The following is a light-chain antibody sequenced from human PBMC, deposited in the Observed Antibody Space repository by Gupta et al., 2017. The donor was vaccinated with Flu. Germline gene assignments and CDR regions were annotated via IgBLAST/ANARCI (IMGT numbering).Light chain of an antibody. V-gene: IGKV3-20*01. J-gene: IGKJ1*01. CDR1: QSVSSSF. CDR2: GAS. CDR3: QQYGRAILT. Sequence: EIVLTQSPGTLSLSPGESATLSCRASQSVSSSFLAWYQQKPGQAPRLLSDGASSRATGIPDRGSGSGSGTDFTLTRSRLEAEDFSVYCGQQYGRAILTFGQGTKVEIK.